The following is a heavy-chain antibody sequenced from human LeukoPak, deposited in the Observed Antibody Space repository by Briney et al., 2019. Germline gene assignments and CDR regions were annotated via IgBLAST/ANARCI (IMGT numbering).Heavy chain of an antibody. Sequence: GGSLRLSCAASGFTISNYWMTWVRQAPGKGREWVANIKQDGGEKYYADSAKGRFTISRDNAENSLYLQVNSLRADDTAVYYCAKFNTSPGHALDIWGRGTMDTVSS. J-gene: IGHJ3*02. CDR3: AKFNTSPGHALDI. V-gene: IGHV3-7*01. D-gene: IGHD2-2*01. CDR2: IKQDGGEK. CDR1: GFTISNYW.